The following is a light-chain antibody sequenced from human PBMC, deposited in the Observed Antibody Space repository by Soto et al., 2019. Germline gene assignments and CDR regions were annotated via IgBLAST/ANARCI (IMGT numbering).Light chain of an antibody. CDR1: QSVSSN. Sequence: EIVMTQSPATLSVSPGERATLSCRASQSVSSNLAWYQQKPGQAPRLLIYGASARATGIPARFSGSGSGTEFTLPISSLQSADFEIFYCQQKNNWPPGIFGQGTKLEIK. CDR3: QQKNNWPPGI. CDR2: GAS. V-gene: IGKV3-15*01. J-gene: IGKJ2*01.